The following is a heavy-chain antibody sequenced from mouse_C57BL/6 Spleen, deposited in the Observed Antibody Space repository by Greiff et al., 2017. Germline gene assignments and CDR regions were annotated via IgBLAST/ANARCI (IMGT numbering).Heavy chain of an antibody. J-gene: IGHJ1*03. D-gene: IGHD1-1*01. CDR1: VYAFSSSW. CDR2: LYPGDGDP. Sequence: QVQLQQSGPELVKPGASVKISCKASVYAFSSSWMNWVQQRPGTGLEWIGRLYPGDGDPNYNGKFPGQATLTADKSSSTAYMQLISLTSEDSAVYVCATSSSGVEGYFDVWGKGTTVTVSS. CDR3: ATSSSGVEGYFDV. V-gene: IGHV1-82*01.